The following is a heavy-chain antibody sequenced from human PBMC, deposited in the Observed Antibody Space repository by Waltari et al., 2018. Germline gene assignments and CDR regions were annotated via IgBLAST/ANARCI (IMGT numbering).Heavy chain of an antibody. V-gene: IGHV3-33*01. CDR2: IGNEGNNK. Sequence: QVQLVESGGGVVQPGRSLRLSCAASGFTFSSYGMHWVRQAPGQGLEWVALIGNEGNNKHYADYVKGRFTISKDNTKNTVYLEMNSLRGEDTAVYYCGRWGTNGEVDQWGQGTLVTVYS. J-gene: IGHJ4*02. CDR3: GRWGTNGEVDQ. D-gene: IGHD3-10*01. CDR1: GFTFSSYG.